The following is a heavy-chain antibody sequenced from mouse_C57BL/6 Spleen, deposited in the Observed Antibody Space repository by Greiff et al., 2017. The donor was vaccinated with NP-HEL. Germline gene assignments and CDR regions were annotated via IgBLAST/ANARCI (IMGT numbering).Heavy chain of an antibody. V-gene: IGHV1-78*01. J-gene: IGHJ1*03. Sequence: QVQLQRSDAELVKPGASVKISCKVSGYTFTDHTIHWVKQRPEQGLEWIGYIYPGDGSTKYNEKFKGKATLTADKSSSTAYMQLNSLTSEDSAVYFCARSSYYYGSSHWYFDVWGTGTTVTVSS. CDR1: GYTFTDHT. CDR2: IYPGDGST. D-gene: IGHD1-1*01. CDR3: ARSSYYYGSSHWYFDV.